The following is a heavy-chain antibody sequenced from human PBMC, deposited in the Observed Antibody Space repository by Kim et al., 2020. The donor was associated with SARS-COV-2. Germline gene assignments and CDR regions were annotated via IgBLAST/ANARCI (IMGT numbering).Heavy chain of an antibody. CDR1: GYTFTSYG. D-gene: IGHD5-18*01. CDR2: ISAYNGNT. J-gene: IGHJ4*02. Sequence: ASVKVSCKASGYTFTSYGISWVRQAPGQGLEWMGWISAYNGNTNYAQKLQGRVTMTTDTSTSTAYMELRSLRSDDTAVYYCARGMDTRTAGYGYPSAGDYWGQGTLVTVSS. CDR3: ARGMDTRTAGYGYPSAGDY. V-gene: IGHV1-18*01.